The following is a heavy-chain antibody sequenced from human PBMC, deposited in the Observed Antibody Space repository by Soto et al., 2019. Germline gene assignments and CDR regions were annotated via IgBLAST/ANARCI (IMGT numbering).Heavy chain of an antibody. V-gene: IGHV1-69*12. CDR1: GGTFSSYA. D-gene: IGHD6-25*01. Sequence: QVQLVQSGAEVKKPGSSVKVSCKASGGTFSSYAISWVRQAPGQGLEWMGGIIPIFSRSNYAQKFQGRVKVTAAESTNPMYMGLSSLRSEDTAVYYCARDVREDGYRSNWFDPWVQGTLVTVSS. CDR2: IIPIFSRS. J-gene: IGHJ5*02. CDR3: ARDVREDGYRSNWFDP.